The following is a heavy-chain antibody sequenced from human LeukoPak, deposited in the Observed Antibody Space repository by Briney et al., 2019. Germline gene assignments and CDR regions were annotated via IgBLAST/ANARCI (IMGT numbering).Heavy chain of an antibody. V-gene: IGHV4-34*01. CDR2: INPSGGT. D-gene: IGHD5-24*01. CDR1: GGSFSGYY. Sequence: SETLTLTCAVYGGSFSGYYWSWIRQPPGKGLEWIWDINPSGGTNYNPSLKSRVTISVDNSKNQFYLKMSSLTAADTAGYYCERGGKRMASSRYYYYYVMDVWRQGTRVSVPS. CDR3: ERGGKRMASSRYYYYYVMDV. J-gene: IGHJ6*02.